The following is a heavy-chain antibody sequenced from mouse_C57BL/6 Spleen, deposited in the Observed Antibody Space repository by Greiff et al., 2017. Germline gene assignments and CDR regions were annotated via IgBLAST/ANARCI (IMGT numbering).Heavy chain of an antibody. CDR1: GYTFTSYW. Sequence: QVQLQQPGAELVKPGASVKLSCKASGYTFTSYWMQWVKQRPGQGLEWIGEIDPSDSYTNYNQKFKGKATLTVDTSSSTASMQLTSLTSEDSAVYYGERTEGYSFDDGGKGTTLTVSS. V-gene: IGHV1-50*01. J-gene: IGHJ2*01. CDR2: IDPSDSYT. CDR3: ERTEGYSFDD. D-gene: IGHD3-2*02.